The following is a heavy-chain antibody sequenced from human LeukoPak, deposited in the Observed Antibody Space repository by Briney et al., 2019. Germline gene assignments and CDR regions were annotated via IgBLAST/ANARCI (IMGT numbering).Heavy chain of an antibody. CDR2: IFPGDSDT. J-gene: IGHJ4*02. D-gene: IGHD3-22*01. Sequence: GESLKISCKGSGYIFTGYWIGWVRQMPGKGLEWMGIIFPGDSDTRYSPSFQGQVTISADKSISTAYLQWTSLKASDTAMYYCARSKYYDSSGYYTGQPLDYWGQGTLVTVSS. V-gene: IGHV5-51*01. CDR1: GYIFTGYW. CDR3: ARSKYYDSSGYYTGQPLDY.